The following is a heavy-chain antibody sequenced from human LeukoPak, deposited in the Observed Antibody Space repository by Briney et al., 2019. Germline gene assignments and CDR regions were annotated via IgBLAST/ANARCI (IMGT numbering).Heavy chain of an antibody. CDR1: GFTFSNYA. D-gene: IGHD1-1*01. CDR3: AKFRGSERTVIDC. V-gene: IGHV3-23*01. J-gene: IGHJ4*02. Sequence: GGSLRLSCAASGFTFSNYAMNWVRQAPGKGLEWVSTISGGGGRTWYADSVKGRFTISRDNSKNTVEVQLNSLRAEDTAVYYCAKFRGSERTVIDCWGQGTLVTVSS. CDR2: ISGGGGRT.